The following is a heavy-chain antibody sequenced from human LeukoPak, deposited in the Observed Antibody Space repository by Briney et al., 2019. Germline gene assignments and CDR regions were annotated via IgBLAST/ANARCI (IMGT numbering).Heavy chain of an antibody. D-gene: IGHD1-1*01. Sequence: NPSETLSLTCNVSGVSTGSYYWNWIRHPPGKGLEWIGYMYITGGTNYNPSLRGRVTIYVDTAKNQVSLKLSSVTAADTAVYYCAKMYKNFYMDVWGKGTTVTVS. J-gene: IGHJ6*03. CDR2: MYITGGT. V-gene: IGHV4-4*09. CDR1: GVSTGSYY. CDR3: AKMYKNFYMDV.